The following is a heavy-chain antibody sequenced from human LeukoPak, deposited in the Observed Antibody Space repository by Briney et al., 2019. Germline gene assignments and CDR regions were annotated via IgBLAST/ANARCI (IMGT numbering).Heavy chain of an antibody. CDR3: ARDSIGAIFGVVNNWFDP. CDR2: INPSGGST. Sequence: ASVKVSCKASGYTFTGYYMHWVRQAPGQGFEWMGIINPSGGSTSYAQKFQGRVTMTRDTSTSTVYMELSSLRSEDTAVYYCARDSIGAIFGVVNNWFDPWGQGTLVTVSS. D-gene: IGHD3-3*01. J-gene: IGHJ5*02. V-gene: IGHV1-46*01. CDR1: GYTFTGYY.